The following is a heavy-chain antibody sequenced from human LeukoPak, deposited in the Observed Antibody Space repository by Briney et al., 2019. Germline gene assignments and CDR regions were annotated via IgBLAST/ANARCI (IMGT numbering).Heavy chain of an antibody. D-gene: IGHD5-18*01. V-gene: IGHV3-30*18. CDR2: ISYDGSNK. CDR3: AKDLQNTAMVLDY. Sequence: GGSLRLSCAASGFTFSSYGMHWVRQAPGKGLEWVAVISYDGSNKYYVDSVKGRFTISRDNSKNTLYLQMNSLRAEDTAVYYCAKDLQNTAMVLDYWGQGTLVTVSS. CDR1: GFTFSSYG. J-gene: IGHJ4*02.